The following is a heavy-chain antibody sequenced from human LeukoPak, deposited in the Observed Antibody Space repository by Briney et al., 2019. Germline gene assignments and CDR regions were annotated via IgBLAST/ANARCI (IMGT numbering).Heavy chain of an antibody. CDR3: ARDPKNNYFDY. J-gene: IGHJ4*02. Sequence: GGSLRLSCAASGFAFSTYWMHWVRQAPGKGLVWVSRINTDGSSTTYADSVKGRFTLSRDNARNTLFLQMNSLRAEDTAVYYCARDPKNNYFDYWGQGTLVTVSS. CDR1: GFAFSTYW. V-gene: IGHV3-74*01. CDR2: INTDGSST.